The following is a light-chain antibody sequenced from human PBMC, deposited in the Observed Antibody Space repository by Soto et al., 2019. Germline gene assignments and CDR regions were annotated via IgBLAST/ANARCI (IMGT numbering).Light chain of an antibody. CDR2: DAS. J-gene: IGKJ2*01. V-gene: IGKV1-5*01. CDR3: QLYNTYLYT. Sequence: DIQMTQSPSTLSASVGDRVTITCRASQSIGTWLAWYQQKPGKAPKVLIYDASTLESGVPLRFSGSGSGTEFTLTLSSLQPDDFATYYCQLYNTYLYTFGQGTRLEIK. CDR1: QSIGTW.